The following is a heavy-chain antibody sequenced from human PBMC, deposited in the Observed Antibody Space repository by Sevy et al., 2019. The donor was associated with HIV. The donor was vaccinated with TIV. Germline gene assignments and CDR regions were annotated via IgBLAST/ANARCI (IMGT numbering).Heavy chain of an antibody. V-gene: IGHV3-21*01. Sequence: GGSLRLSCAASGFTFSIYSMNWVRQAPGKGLEWVSSRRSSSSSIYYADSVKGRFTISRDNAKNTLYLQMNSLRAEDTAVYYCARDGGRINMVRGVLADYHGKDVWGQGTTVTVSS. J-gene: IGHJ6*02. CDR3: ARDGGRINMVRGVLADYHGKDV. CDR2: RRSSSSSI. CDR1: GFTFSIYS. D-gene: IGHD3-10*01.